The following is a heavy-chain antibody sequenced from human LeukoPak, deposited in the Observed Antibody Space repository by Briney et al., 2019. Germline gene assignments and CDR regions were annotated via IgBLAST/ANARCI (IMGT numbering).Heavy chain of an antibody. Sequence: GGSLRLSCTASGFSFSTYAMNWVRQAPGKGLEWVSYISSSSSTTYYAASVKGRFTISRDNAKNSLYLQMNSLRAEGTAVYYCARDFDSSNYGWWGQGTLVTVSS. J-gene: IGHJ4*02. CDR2: ISSSSSTT. V-gene: IGHV3-48*01. CDR1: GFSFSTYA. D-gene: IGHD3-22*01. CDR3: ARDFDSSNYGW.